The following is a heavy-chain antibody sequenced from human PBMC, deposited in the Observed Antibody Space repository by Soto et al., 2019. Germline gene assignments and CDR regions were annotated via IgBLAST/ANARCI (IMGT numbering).Heavy chain of an antibody. CDR2: VSGSGAKT. CDR1: GFTFSTYA. CDR3: TRDWTGNTCRCMDV. D-gene: IGHD2-8*02. J-gene: IGHJ6*02. V-gene: IGHV3-23*01. Sequence: EVQLLESGGGLVQPGGSLRLSCTASGFTFSTYAMTWVRQAPGKGLEWVSTVSGSGAKTYYADSVRGRFTISRDNSKDTLYLQMNSLTAEDTATYYCTRDWTGNTCRCMDVWGQGTTVTVSS.